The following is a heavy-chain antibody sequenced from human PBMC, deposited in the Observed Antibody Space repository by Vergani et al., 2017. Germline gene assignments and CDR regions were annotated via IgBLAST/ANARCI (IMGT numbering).Heavy chain of an antibody. CDR1: GFTLGDYA. J-gene: IGHJ4*02. CDR3: TRDRLDDSYADVDD. Sequence: EVHLVESGGGLVQPGRSLRLSCSGSGFTLGDYAMTWVRQAPGKGLEWVAFIWSKPYGGTTEYAASVKGRFTISRDDSKSIAYLQMSSLKAEDTAVYYCTRDRLDDSYADVDDWGQGTLVTVSP. V-gene: IGHV3-49*04. D-gene: IGHD3-16*01. CDR2: IWSKPYGGTT.